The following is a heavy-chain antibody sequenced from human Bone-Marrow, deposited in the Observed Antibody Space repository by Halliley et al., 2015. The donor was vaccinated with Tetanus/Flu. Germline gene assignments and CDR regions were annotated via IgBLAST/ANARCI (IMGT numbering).Heavy chain of an antibody. CDR3: ARGNSDYIWASHPSTAPNFYFDY. V-gene: IGHV4-30-2*01. CDR2: GSP. D-gene: IGHD3-16*02. J-gene: IGHJ4*02. Sequence: GSPYYSPSLKGRVTISLDRSKNQFSLNLSSVTAADTAVYYCARGNSDYIWASHPSTAPNFYFDYWGQGALVTVSS.